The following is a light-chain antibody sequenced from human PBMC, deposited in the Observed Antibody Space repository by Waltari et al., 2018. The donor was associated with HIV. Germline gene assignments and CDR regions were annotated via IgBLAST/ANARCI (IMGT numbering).Light chain of an antibody. CDR2: EVS. Sequence: QSALTQPASVSGSPGQSITISCTGTSSAVGGSNLASWYQQHPGKAPKLMVYEVSKRPSGVSNRFSGSKSGNTASLTISGLQAEDEADYYCCSYADSPPYVFGTGTKVTVL. CDR1: SSAVGGSNL. CDR3: CSYADSPPYV. V-gene: IGLV2-23*02. J-gene: IGLJ1*01.